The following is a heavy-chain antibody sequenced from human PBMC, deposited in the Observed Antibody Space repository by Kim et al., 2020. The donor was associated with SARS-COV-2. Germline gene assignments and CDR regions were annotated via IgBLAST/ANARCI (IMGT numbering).Heavy chain of an antibody. CDR3: ARKAGDNWFDP. D-gene: IGHD6-19*01. CDR2: IYYSGST. V-gene: IGHV4-59*13. Sequence: SETLSLTCTVSGGSISSYYWSWIRQPPGKGLEWIGYIYYSGSTNYNPSLKSRVTISVDTSKNQFSLKLSSVTAADTAVYYCARKAGDNWFDPWGQGTLVTVSS. J-gene: IGHJ5*02. CDR1: GGSISSYY.